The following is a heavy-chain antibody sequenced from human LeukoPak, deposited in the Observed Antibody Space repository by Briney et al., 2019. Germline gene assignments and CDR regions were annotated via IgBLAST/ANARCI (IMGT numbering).Heavy chain of an antibody. Sequence: SGPTLVHPPPTLTLTCTFSGFSLSTRGVGVGWIRQPPGKALEWLSLIYWNDDKRYSPSLKSRLTITKDTSKNQVVLTRTNMAPVDTAASCCAHSVADGYWGQGTLVTVSS. V-gene: IGHV2-5*01. J-gene: IGHJ4*02. CDR2: IYWNDDK. CDR3: AHSVADGY. CDR1: GFSLSTRGVG.